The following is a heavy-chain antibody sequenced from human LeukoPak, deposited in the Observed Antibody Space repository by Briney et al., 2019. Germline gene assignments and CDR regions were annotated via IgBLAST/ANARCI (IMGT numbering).Heavy chain of an antibody. D-gene: IGHD3-22*01. CDR2: LSGSGGTI. CDR3: ARGGYDSTGYYPGH. V-gene: IGHV3-11*01. J-gene: IGHJ4*02. Sequence: GGPLRLSCGACGFTFSDYYMLCLPHAPGKGLEWFSYLSGSGGTICYADSVKGRCTISRDNGRNSLYLQMNSLRAEDTAVYYCARGGYDSTGYYPGHWGQGTLVTVSS. CDR1: GFTFSDYY.